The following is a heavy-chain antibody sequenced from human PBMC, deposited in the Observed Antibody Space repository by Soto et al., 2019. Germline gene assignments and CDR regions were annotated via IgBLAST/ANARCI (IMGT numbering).Heavy chain of an antibody. CDR3: ARDVCTNGVCYQE. Sequence: SETLSLTCTVSGGSISSGGYYWSWLRQHPGKGLEWIGYISYSGSTYYNPSLKRRVTISVDTSKNQLSLKLSYVTAADTAVYYGARDVCTNGVCYQEWGQGTMVTVSS. CDR1: GGSISSGGYY. CDR2: ISYSGST. V-gene: IGHV4-31*03. D-gene: IGHD2-8*01. J-gene: IGHJ4*01.